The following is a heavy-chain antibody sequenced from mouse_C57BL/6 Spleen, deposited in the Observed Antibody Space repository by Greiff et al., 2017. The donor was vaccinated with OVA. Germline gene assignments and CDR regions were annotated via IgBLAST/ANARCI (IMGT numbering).Heavy chain of an antibody. CDR3: ARERDGYYAMDY. Sequence: EVKLMESGPGLVKPSQSLSLTCSVTGYSITSGYYWNWIRQFPGNKLEWMGYISYDGSNNYNPFLKNRISITRDTSKNQFFLKLNSVTTEDTATYYCARERDGYYAMDYWGQGTSVTVSS. CDR1: GYSITSGYY. V-gene: IGHV3-6*01. D-gene: IGHD2-3*01. J-gene: IGHJ4*01. CDR2: ISYDGSN.